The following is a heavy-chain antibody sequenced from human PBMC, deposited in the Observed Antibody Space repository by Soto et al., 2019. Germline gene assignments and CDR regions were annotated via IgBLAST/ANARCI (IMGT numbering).Heavy chain of an antibody. CDR2: ISSSSNYI. J-gene: IGHJ3*02. CDR1: GFTFNTYN. D-gene: IGHD3-3*01. V-gene: IGHV3-21*01. Sequence: GGSLRLSCAASGFTFNTYNMNWVRQAPGKGLEWVSSISSSSNYIYYADSVKGRFTVSRDNANNSLSLQMNSLRAEDTAVYYCARRSEYTIFAPDTFDIWGQGTMVTVSS. CDR3: ARRSEYTIFAPDTFDI.